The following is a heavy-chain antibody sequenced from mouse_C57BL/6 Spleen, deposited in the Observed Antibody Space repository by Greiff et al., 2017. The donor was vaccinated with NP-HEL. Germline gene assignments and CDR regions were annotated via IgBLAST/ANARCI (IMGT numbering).Heavy chain of an antibody. CDR1: GFNFKDYY. D-gene: IGHD1-1*01. J-gene: IGHJ2*01. CDR2: IDPEDGDT. V-gene: IGHV14-1*01. CDR3: SSVSTTVVAYYFDY. Sequence: VQLQQSGAELVRPGASVKLSCTASGFNFKDYYMHWVKQRPEQGLEWIGRIDPEDGDTEYAPKFQGKATMTADTSSNTAYLQLSSLTSEDTAVYYCSSVSTTVVAYYFDYWGQGTTLTVSS.